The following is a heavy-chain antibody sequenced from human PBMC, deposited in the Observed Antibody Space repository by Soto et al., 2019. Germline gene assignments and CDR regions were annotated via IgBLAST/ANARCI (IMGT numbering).Heavy chain of an antibody. CDR1: GYTFTSYA. D-gene: IGHD1-1*01. CDR3: ARGPKRNWFDP. J-gene: IGHJ5*02. V-gene: IGHV1-3*01. Sequence: QVQLVQSGAEVKKPGASVKVSCKASGYTFTSYAMHWVRQAPGQRLEWMGWINAGNGNTKYSQKFQGRVTITKNTSASTAYMELSSLRSEDTAVYYCARGPKRNWFDPWGQGTLVTVSS. CDR2: INAGNGNT.